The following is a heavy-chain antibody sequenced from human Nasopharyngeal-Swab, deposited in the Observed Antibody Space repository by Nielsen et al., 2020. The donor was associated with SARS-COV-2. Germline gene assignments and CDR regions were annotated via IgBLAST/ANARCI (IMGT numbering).Heavy chain of an antibody. CDR2: ITYDGSNK. CDR1: GFTFSSYG. V-gene: IGHV3-30*18. J-gene: IGHJ5*02. Sequence: GESLKISCAASGFTFSSYGMHWVRQAPGKGLEGVAVITYDGSNKYYADSVKGRFTISRDNSKNTLYLQMNSLRAEDTAVYYCAKDGGAAAGTRWFDPWGQGTLVTVSS. CDR3: AKDGGAAAGTRWFDP. D-gene: IGHD6-13*01.